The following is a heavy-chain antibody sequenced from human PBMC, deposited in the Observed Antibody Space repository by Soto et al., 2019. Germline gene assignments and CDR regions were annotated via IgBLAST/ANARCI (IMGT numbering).Heavy chain of an antibody. CDR1: GFTFSSYA. D-gene: IGHD2-21*01. CDR3: ANFPRIFPGGSSWFDP. CDR2: ISGSGGST. Sequence: GSLRLSCAASGFTFSSYAMSWVRQAPGKGLEWVSAISGSGGSTFYEDSLKGRFTISRNISKNTLFLQLNSLRAEDTAFFYCANFPRIFPGGSSWFDPWGQGTLVTVSS. J-gene: IGHJ5*02. V-gene: IGHV3-23*02.